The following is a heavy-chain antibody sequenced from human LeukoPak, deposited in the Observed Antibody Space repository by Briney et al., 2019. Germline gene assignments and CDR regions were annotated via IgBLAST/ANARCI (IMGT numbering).Heavy chain of an antibody. CDR2: IYHSGST. CDR1: GGSINSGGYS. D-gene: IGHD3-10*01. Sequence: SETLSLTCAVSGGSINSGGYSWSWIRQPPGKGLEWIGYIYHSGSTYYNPSLKSRVTISVDRSKNQFSLKLSSVTAADTAVYYCARWSWFVDYWGQGTLVTVSS. V-gene: IGHV4-30-2*01. CDR3: ARWSWFVDY. J-gene: IGHJ4*02.